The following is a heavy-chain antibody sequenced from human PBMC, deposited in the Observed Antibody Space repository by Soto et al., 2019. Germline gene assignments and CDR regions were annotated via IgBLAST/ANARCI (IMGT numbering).Heavy chain of an antibody. CDR2: ISTTSFTI. CDR1: GFSFSTYD. Sequence: PGGSLRLSCAASGFSFSTYDMDWVRQAPGKAPEWIAHISTTSFTIYYADSVKGRFTISRDNARNSLYLEMKGLRDEDTAVYYCARDRCFDGSCYSASDSWGQGILVTVSS. V-gene: IGHV3-48*02. D-gene: IGHD2-15*01. J-gene: IGHJ5*01. CDR3: ARDRCFDGSCYSASDS.